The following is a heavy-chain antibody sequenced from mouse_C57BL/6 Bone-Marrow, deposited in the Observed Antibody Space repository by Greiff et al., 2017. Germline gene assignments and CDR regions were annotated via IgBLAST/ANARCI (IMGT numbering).Heavy chain of an antibody. J-gene: IGHJ4*01. Sequence: QVQLQQPGAELVMPGASVKLSCKASGYTFTSYWMHWVKQRPGQGLEWIGEIDPSDSYTNYNQKFKGKSTLTVDKSSSTAYLQLSSLTSEDSAVYYCARCDAYLPFYAMDYWGQGTSVTVSS. V-gene: IGHV1-69*01. CDR3: ARCDAYLPFYAMDY. CDR2: IDPSDSYT. CDR1: GYTFTSYW. D-gene: IGHD2-1*01.